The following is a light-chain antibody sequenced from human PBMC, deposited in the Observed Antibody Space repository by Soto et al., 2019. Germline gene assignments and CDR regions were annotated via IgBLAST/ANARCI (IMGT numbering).Light chain of an antibody. J-gene: IGLJ1*01. CDR3: ASWDDSLNAYV. CDR1: SSNIGAGYD. CDR2: GNS. V-gene: IGLV1-40*01. Sequence: QSVLTQPPSVSGAQGQRVTISCTGSSSNIGAGYDVHWYQQLPGTAPKLLIYGNSNRPSGVPDRFSGSKSGTSASLAITGLQAEDEADYYCASWDDSLNAYVFGPGTKLTVL.